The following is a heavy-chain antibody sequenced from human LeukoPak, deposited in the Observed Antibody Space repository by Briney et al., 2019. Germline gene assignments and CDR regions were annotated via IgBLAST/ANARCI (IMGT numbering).Heavy chain of an antibody. J-gene: IGHJ6*04. CDR3: AELGITMIGGV. CDR2: ISSSGSTI. V-gene: IGHV3-48*03. CDR1: GFTFSSYE. Sequence: GGSLRLSCAASGFTFSSYEMNWARQAPGKGLEWVSYISSSGSTIFYADSVKGRFTISRDNAKNSLYLQMNSLRAEDTAVYYCAELGITMIGGVWGKGTTVTISS. D-gene: IGHD3-10*02.